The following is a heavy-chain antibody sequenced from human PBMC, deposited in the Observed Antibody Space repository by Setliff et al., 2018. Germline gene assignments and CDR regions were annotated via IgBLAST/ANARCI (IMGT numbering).Heavy chain of an antibody. CDR1: GFTFSCYG. D-gene: IGHD2-2*02. V-gene: IGHV3-48*01. CDR2: ISSSSTTI. Sequence: PGGSLRLSCAASGFTFSCYGMNWVRQAPGKGLEWLSYISSSSTTIYYADSVKGRFTVSRDNAKNSLYLQMNSLRADDAAVYYCARSSAPIKRDYMDVWGKGTTVTVSS. J-gene: IGHJ6*03. CDR3: ARSSAPIKRDYMDV.